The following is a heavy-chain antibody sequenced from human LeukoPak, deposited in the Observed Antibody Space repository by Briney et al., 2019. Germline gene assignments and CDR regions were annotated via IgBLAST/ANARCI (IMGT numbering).Heavy chain of an antibody. CDR2: IYTSGST. D-gene: IGHD2-2*01. J-gene: IGHJ5*02. V-gene: IGHV4-4*09. CDR3: ARQVVVPAQPRGWFDP. CDR1: GGSISSYY. Sequence: PSETLSLTCTVSGGSISSYYWSWIRQSPGKGLEWIGYIYTSGSTNYNPSLKSRVTISVDTSKNQFSLKLSSVTAADTAVYYCARQVVVPAQPRGWFDPWGQGTLVTVSS.